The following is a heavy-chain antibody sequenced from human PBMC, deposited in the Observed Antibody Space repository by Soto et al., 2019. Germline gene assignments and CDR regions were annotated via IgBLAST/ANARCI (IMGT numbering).Heavy chain of an antibody. CDR2: IIPIFATT. CDR3: ARAPPTCPGGSCYQGSQYYYYDMDV. D-gene: IGHD2-15*01. CDR1: GGTFSTYS. J-gene: IGHJ6*02. Sequence: SVKVSCKASGGTFSTYSITWVRQAPGQGREGMGVIIPIFATTTYAQKFQGRVTITADESTSTAYMELSSLRSEDTAVYYCARAPPTCPGGSCYQGSQYYYYDMDVWGQGTTVTVSS. V-gene: IGHV1-69*13.